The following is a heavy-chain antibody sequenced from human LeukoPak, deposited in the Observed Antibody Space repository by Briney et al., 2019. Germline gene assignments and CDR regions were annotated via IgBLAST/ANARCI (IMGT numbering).Heavy chain of an antibody. D-gene: IGHD2-15*01. Sequence: GGSLRLSCAASGFTFSGFSMSWVRQSPTKGLEWVANIKQDGSERYYVGSVKGRFTISRDNAKNSLSLQMNNLRVEDTAVYYCARGPLSRCSGGSCYSQEYDYWGQGTLVTVSS. V-gene: IGHV3-7*03. J-gene: IGHJ4*02. CDR1: GFTFSGFS. CDR3: ARGPLSRCSGGSCYSQEYDY. CDR2: IKQDGSER.